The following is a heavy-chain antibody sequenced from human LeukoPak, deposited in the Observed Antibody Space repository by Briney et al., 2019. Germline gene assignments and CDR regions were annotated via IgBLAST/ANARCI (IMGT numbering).Heavy chain of an antibody. V-gene: IGHV4-59*01. CDR2: IYYSGST. Sequence: SETLSLTCTVSGGSISSYYWSWIRQPPGKGLEWIGYIYYSGSTNYNPSLKSRVTISVDTSKNQFSLKLSSVTAADTAVYYCARVHSSGWPHYYFDYWGQGTLVTVSS. D-gene: IGHD6-19*01. CDR1: GGSISSYY. CDR3: ARVHSSGWPHYYFDY. J-gene: IGHJ4*02.